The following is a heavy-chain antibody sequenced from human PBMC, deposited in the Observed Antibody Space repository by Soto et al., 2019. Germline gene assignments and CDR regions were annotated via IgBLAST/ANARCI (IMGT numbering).Heavy chain of an antibody. Sequence: SVKVSCKASGGTFSSYTISWVRQAPGQGLEWMGRIIPILAIANYAQKFQGRVTITADKSTSTAYMELSSLRSDDTAVYYCARVDFGVSVDYWGHGTLVTVS. J-gene: IGHJ4*01. D-gene: IGHD3-3*01. CDR3: ARVDFGVSVDY. CDR2: IIPILAIA. CDR1: GGTFSSYT. V-gene: IGHV1-69*02.